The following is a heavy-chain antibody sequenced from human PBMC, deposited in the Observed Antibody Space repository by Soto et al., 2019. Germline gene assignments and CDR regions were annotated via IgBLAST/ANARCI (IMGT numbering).Heavy chain of an antibody. V-gene: IGHV4-34*01. CDR1: GGSFSGYY. CDR3: ARGVIVVVPAAMDRFYYYGMDV. J-gene: IGHJ6*02. CDR2: INHSGST. D-gene: IGHD2-2*01. Sequence: SETLSLTCAVYGGSFSGYYWSWIRQPPGKGLEWIGEINHSGSTNYNPSLKSRVTISVDTSKNQFSLKLSSVTAADTAVYYCARGVIVVVPAAMDRFYYYGMDVWGQGTTVTVSS.